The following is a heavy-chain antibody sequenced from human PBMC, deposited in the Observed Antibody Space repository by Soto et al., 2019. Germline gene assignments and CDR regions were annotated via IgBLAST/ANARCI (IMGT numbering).Heavy chain of an antibody. J-gene: IGHJ4*02. CDR3: SRASAVAGGSSNSLPNDY. CDR2: VNPTSGGT. V-gene: IGHV1-2*02. D-gene: IGHD6-19*01. CDR1: GYTFTDYY. Sequence: ASVEVACKASGYTFTDYYMHRVRQAPGQGLEWMGWVNPTSGGTSYAQNFQGRVTMTRDTSISTAYMELSRLSSDDTAVYYCSRASAVAGGSSNSLPNDYWGQGTLVTVSS.